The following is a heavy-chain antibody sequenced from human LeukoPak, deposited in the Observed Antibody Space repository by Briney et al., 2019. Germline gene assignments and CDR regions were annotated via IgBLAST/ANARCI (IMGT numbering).Heavy chain of an antibody. J-gene: IGHJ5*02. Sequence: SVKVSCKASGGTFSSYAISWVRQAPGQGLEWMGGIIPIFGTANYAQKFQRRVTITTDESTSTAYMELSSLRSEDTAVYYCARVGCSSTSCYPENWFDPWGQGTLVTVSS. D-gene: IGHD2-2*01. CDR1: GGTFSSYA. V-gene: IGHV1-69*05. CDR3: ARVGCSSTSCYPENWFDP. CDR2: IIPIFGTA.